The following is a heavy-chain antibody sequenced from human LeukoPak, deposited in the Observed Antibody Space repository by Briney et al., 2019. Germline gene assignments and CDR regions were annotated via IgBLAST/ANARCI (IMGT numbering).Heavy chain of an antibody. Sequence: SETLSLTCAVYGGSFSGYYWSWIRQPPGKGLEWIGEINHSGSTNYNPSLKSRVTISVATSKNQCTLKLSSVTAADAAVYYCARGARLGWRFGYWGQGTLVTVSS. V-gene: IGHV4-34*01. D-gene: IGHD3-9*01. CDR3: ARGARLGWRFGY. CDR1: GGSFSGYY. J-gene: IGHJ4*02. CDR2: INHSGST.